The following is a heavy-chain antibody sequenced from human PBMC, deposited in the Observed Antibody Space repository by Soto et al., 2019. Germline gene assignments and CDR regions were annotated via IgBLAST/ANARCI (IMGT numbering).Heavy chain of an antibody. CDR2: IYYSGDT. Sequence: TLSLACDVSGGSISSVGYDWSWIRQHPGKGLEWIAYIYYSGDTYYNPSLTSRVAISVHTSKKHFSLNLSSATAADTAVYYCARLAYSSRGGQFFDYWGQGVLVT. J-gene: IGHJ4*02. CDR3: ARLAYSSRGGQFFDY. D-gene: IGHD6-13*01. V-gene: IGHV4-31*11. CDR1: GGSISSVGYD.